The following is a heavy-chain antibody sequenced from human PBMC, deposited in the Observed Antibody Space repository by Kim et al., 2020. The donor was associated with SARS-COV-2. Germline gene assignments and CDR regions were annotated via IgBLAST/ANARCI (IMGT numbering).Heavy chain of an antibody. CDR3: ARDLDYYGMDV. CDR2: ST. J-gene: IGHJ6*02. V-gene: IGHV3-53*01. Sequence: STFYAGPGKGRFTISRDNSKNTLYLQMNSLRAEDTAVYYCARDLDYYGMDVWGQGTTVTVSS.